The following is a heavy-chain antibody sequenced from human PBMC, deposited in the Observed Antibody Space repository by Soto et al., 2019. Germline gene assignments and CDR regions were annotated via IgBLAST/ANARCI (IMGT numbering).Heavy chain of an antibody. D-gene: IGHD3-9*01. CDR3: ARGSWYYDILTGYYGAKNAHYYYCGMDV. CDR2: ISAYNGNT. V-gene: IGHV1-18*01. J-gene: IGHJ6*02. Sequence: QVQLVQSGAEVKKPGASVKVSCKASGYTFTSYGISWVRQAPGQGLEWMGWISAYNGNTNYAQKLQGRVTMTTDTSTSTAYMELRSLRSDDTAVYYCARGSWYYDILTGYYGAKNAHYYYCGMDVWGQGTTVTVSS. CDR1: GYTFTSYG.